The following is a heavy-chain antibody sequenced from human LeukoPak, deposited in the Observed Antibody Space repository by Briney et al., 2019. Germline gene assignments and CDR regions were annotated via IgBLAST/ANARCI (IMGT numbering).Heavy chain of an antibody. CDR1: GYSISSGYY. CDR2: IYHSGST. J-gene: IGHJ1*01. D-gene: IGHD3-10*01. CDR3: VGFGELLSDPFQH. Sequence: SENLSLTCTVSGYSISSGYYWGWIRQPPGKGLEWIGSIYHSGSTYYNPSLKSRVTISVDTSKNQFSLKLSSVTAADTAVYYCVGFGELLSDPFQHWGQGTLVTVPS. V-gene: IGHV4-38-2*02.